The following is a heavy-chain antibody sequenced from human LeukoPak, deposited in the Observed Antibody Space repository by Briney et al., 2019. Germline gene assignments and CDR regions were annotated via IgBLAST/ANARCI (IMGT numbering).Heavy chain of an antibody. CDR1: GYTLTELS. Sequence: GASVKVSCKVSGYTLTELSMHWVRQAPGKGLEWMGGFDPEDGETIYAQKFQGRVTMTEDTSTDTAYMELRSLRSDDTAVYYCARESRLHDSSGYHPYYFDYWGQGTLVTVSS. J-gene: IGHJ4*02. D-gene: IGHD3-22*01. CDR3: ARESRLHDSSGYHPYYFDY. CDR2: FDPEDGET. V-gene: IGHV1-24*01.